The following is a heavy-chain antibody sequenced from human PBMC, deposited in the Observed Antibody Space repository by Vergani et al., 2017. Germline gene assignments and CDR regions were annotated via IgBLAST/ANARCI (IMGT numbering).Heavy chain of an antibody. CDR1: GGTFSSYT. CDR3: ARDSLEYYGSGSDLSPRWYYYYMDV. CDR2: IIPILGIA. V-gene: IGHV1-69*08. J-gene: IGHJ6*03. Sequence: QVQLVQSGAEVKKPGSSVKVSCKASGGTFSSYTISWVRQAPGQGLEWMGRIIPILGIANYAQKFQGRVTIPADKSTSTAYMELSSLRSEDTAVYYCARDSLEYYGSGSDLSPRWYYYYMDVWGKGTTVTVSS. D-gene: IGHD3-10*01.